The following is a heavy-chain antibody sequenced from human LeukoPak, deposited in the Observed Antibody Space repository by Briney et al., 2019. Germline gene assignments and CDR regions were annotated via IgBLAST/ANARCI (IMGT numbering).Heavy chain of an antibody. Sequence: GGSLRLSCAASGFTFSSYGMHWVRQAPGKGLEWVATISYDGSNKYYADSVKGRFTISRDNSKNTLYLQMNSLRAEDTAVYYCAKVGGSGSYQNTPFDYWGQGTLVTVSS. CDR1: GFTFSSYG. D-gene: IGHD3-10*01. CDR3: AKVGGSGSYQNTPFDY. V-gene: IGHV3-30*18. CDR2: ISYDGSNK. J-gene: IGHJ4*02.